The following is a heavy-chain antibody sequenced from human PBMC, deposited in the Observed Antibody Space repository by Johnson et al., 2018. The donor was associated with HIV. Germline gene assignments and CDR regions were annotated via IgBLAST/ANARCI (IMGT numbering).Heavy chain of an antibody. D-gene: IGHD2-2*01. CDR2: IWYDGSNK. J-gene: IGHJ3*02. CDR3: RPEDAFDI. Sequence: VQLVESGGGLVQPGGSLRLSCAASGFTFSSYAMHWVRQAPGKGLEWVAVIWYDGSNKYYADSVKGRFTISRDNSKNTLYLQMNSLRAEDTAVYKSRPEDAFDIWGQGTMVTVSS. CDR1: GFTFSSYA. V-gene: IGHV3-33*08.